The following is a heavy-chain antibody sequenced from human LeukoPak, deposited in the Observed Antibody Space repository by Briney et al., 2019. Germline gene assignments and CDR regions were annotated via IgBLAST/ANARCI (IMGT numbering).Heavy chain of an antibody. Sequence: SETLSLTCTVSGGSISSYYWSWIRQPPGKGLEWIGSIYHSGSTYYNPSLKSRVTISLDTSKNQFSLKLSSVTAADTAVYYCARVRRVGATPFDYWGQGTLVTVSS. CDR3: ARVRRVGATPFDY. CDR2: IYHSGST. D-gene: IGHD1-26*01. J-gene: IGHJ4*02. V-gene: IGHV4-59*08. CDR1: GGSISSYY.